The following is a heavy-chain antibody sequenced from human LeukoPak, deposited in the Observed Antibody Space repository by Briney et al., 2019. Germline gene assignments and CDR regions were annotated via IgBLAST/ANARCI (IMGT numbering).Heavy chain of an antibody. CDR1: GGTFSSYA. CDR2: IIPIFGTA. V-gene: IGHV1-69*05. Sequence: SVKVSCKASGGTFSSYAISWVRQAPGQGLEWMGGIIPIFGTANYAQKFQGRVTITTDESTSTAYMELSSLRSEDTAVYYCVRVGSSSSEEGGVETNYWGQGTTVTVSS. D-gene: IGHD6-6*01. CDR3: VRVGSSSSEEGGVETNY. J-gene: IGHJ6*02.